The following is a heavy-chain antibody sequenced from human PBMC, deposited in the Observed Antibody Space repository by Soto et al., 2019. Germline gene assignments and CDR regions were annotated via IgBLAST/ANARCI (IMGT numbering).Heavy chain of an antibody. CDR2: IYYSGST. D-gene: IGHD3-3*01. J-gene: IGHJ6*02. CDR3: ARDSVFGVGTYYYYYGMDV. Sequence: PSETLSLTCTVSGDSISSNGYYWSRIRQHPGKGLEWIGYIYYSGSTNYNPSLKSRVTISVDTSKNQFSLKLSSVTAADTAVYYCARDSVFGVGTYYYYYGMDVWGQGTTVTVSS. CDR1: GDSISSNGYY. V-gene: IGHV4-61*08.